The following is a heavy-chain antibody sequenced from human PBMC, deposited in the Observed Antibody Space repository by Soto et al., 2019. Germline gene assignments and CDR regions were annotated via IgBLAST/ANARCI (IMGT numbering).Heavy chain of an antibody. J-gene: IGHJ6*02. CDR2: IYYSGST. CDR1: GGSISSGGYY. V-gene: IGHV4-31*03. D-gene: IGHD3-9*01. Sequence: QVQLQESGPGLVKPSQTLSLTCTVSGGSISSGGYYWSWIRQHPGKGLEWIGYIYYSGSTYYNPSLKSRVTISVDTSKNQFSLKLSSVTAVDTAVYYCARDSILPGYYTSYYYYGMDVWGQGTTVTVSS. CDR3: ARDSILPGYYTSYYYYGMDV.